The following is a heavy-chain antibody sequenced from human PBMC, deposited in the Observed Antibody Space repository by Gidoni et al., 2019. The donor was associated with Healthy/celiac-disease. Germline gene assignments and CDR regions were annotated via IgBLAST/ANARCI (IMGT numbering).Heavy chain of an antibody. Sequence: QVQLQQWGAGLLKPSETLSLTCAVYGGSFSGYYWSWIRQPPGKGLEWIGEINHSGSTNYNPSLKSRVTISVDTSKNQFSLKLSSVTAADTAVYYCARGLYDSSGYYRIPVTPFDYWGQGTLVTVSS. V-gene: IGHV4-34*01. J-gene: IGHJ4*02. CDR1: GGSFSGYY. CDR3: ARGLYDSSGYYRIPVTPFDY. CDR2: INHSGST. D-gene: IGHD3-22*01.